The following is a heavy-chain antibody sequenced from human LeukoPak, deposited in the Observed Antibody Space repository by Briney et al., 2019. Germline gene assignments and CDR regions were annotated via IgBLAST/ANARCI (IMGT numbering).Heavy chain of an antibody. CDR1: GFTFSSYW. Sequence: PGGSLRLSCAASGFTFSSYWMHWVRQAPGKGLVWVSRINSDGSSTTYADSVKGRFAISRDNAKNTLFLQMNSLSPEDTAVYYCARDRSIEDAFDIWGQGTMVTVPS. CDR2: INSDGSST. V-gene: IGHV3-74*03. D-gene: IGHD3-3*02. CDR3: ARDRSIEDAFDI. J-gene: IGHJ3*02.